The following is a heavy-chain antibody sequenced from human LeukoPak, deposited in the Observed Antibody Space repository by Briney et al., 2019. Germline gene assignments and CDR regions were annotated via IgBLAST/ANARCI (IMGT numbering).Heavy chain of an antibody. J-gene: IGHJ5*02. D-gene: IGHD4-23*01. CDR3: ARRGYGGFLDWFDP. CDR2: IYYSGST. Sequence: PSETLSLTCTVSGGSISSSTHYWGWIRQPPGKGLEWIVSIYYSGSTYYNPSLKSRVSIPVDTSKNQFSLKLSSVTAADTAVYYCARRGYGGFLDWFDPWGQGILVTVSS. CDR1: GGSISSSTHY. V-gene: IGHV4-39*01.